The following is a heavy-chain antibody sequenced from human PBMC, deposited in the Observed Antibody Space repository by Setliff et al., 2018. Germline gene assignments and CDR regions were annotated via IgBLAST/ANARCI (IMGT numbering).Heavy chain of an antibody. J-gene: IGHJ5*02. D-gene: IGHD2-2*01. V-gene: IGHV4-34*01. CDR1: GGSFSGYY. Sequence: SETLSLTCAVYGGSFSGYYWSWIRQPPGKGLEWIGEINHTGSTNYSPPLKSRVTISVDTSKNQFSLKLTSVTAADTAVYYCAGGYCSSPSCFFAGWFDPWGQGTLVTVSS. CDR2: INHTGST. CDR3: AGGYCSSPSCFFAGWFDP.